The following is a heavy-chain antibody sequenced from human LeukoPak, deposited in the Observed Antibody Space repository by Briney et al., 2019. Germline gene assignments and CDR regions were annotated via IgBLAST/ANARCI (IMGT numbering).Heavy chain of an antibody. CDR2: IYYSGST. J-gene: IGHJ6*02. CDR1: GGSISSGGYY. Sequence: PSETLSLTCTVSGGSISSGGYYWSWIRQHPGKGLEWIGYIYYSGSTYYNPSLKSRVTISVDASKNQFSLKLSSVTAADTAVYYCARGTPFGMDVWGQGTTVTVSS. CDR3: ARGTPFGMDV. V-gene: IGHV4-31*03.